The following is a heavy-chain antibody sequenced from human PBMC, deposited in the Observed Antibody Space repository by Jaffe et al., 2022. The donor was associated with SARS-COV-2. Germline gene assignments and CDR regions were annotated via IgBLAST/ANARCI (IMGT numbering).Heavy chain of an antibody. CDR1: GFTFSSYA. V-gene: IGHV3-23*01. D-gene: IGHD3-3*01. J-gene: IGHJ5*02. CDR3: AKGPKFPTYYDFWSNWFDP. CDR2: ISGSGGST. Sequence: EVQLLESGGGLVQPGGSLRLSCAASGFTFSSYAMSWVRQAPGKGLEWVSAISGSGGSTYYADSVKGRFTISRDNSKNTLYLQMNSLRAEDTAVYYCAKGPKFPTYYDFWSNWFDPWGQGTLVTVSS.